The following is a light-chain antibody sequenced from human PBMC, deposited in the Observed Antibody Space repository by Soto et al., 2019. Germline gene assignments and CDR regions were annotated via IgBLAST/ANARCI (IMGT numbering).Light chain of an antibody. CDR2: DGA. CDR1: QSIGSW. Sequence: DIQMTQSPSTLSASVGDRVTMTCRASQSIGSWLAWYQHKPGRAPKLLIFDGARLESGVPSRFSGSGSGTEFTFTISSLQPDDFATYYCQQYDDYPLTFGGGTKVEI. CDR3: QQYDDYPLT. V-gene: IGKV1-5*01. J-gene: IGKJ4*01.